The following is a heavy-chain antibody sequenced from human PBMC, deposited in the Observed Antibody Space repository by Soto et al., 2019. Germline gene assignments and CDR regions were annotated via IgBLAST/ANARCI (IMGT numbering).Heavy chain of an antibody. J-gene: IGHJ5*02. CDR1: GDSVSSAIFY. D-gene: IGHD6-19*01. CDR2: IYFSGST. V-gene: IGHV4-61*01. CDR3: ARVNSGRNWFDP. Sequence: SETLSLTCTVSGDSVSSAIFYGIWIRQAPGKGLEWIGFIYFSGSTNYNPSLKSRVTMSLDTSKNQFSLKLRSVTPADTAVYFCARVNSGRNWFDPWGQGTLVTVSS.